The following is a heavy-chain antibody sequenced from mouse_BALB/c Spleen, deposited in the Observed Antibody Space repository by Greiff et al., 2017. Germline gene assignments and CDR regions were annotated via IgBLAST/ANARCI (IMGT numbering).Heavy chain of an antibody. Sequence: DVKLVESGPGLVKPSQSLSLTCTVTGYSITSDYAWNWIRQFPGNKLEWMGYISYSGSTSYNPSLKSRISITRDTSKNQFFLQLNSVTTEDTATYYCSDGYPAWFAYWGQGTLVTVSA. J-gene: IGHJ3*01. CDR2: ISYSGST. CDR3: SDGYPAWFAY. D-gene: IGHD2-3*01. CDR1: GYSITSDYA. V-gene: IGHV3-2*02.